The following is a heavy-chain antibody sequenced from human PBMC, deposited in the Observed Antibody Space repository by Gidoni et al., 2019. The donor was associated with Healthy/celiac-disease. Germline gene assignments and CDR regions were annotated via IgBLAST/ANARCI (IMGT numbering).Heavy chain of an antibody. J-gene: IGHJ4*02. V-gene: IGHV3-15*01. CDR2: IKSKTDGGTT. CDR3: TTDLVGATGSFDY. CDR1: GFTFSNAW. D-gene: IGHD1-26*01. Sequence: EVQLVESGGGLVKPGGSLRLSCAASGFTFSNAWMSWVRQAPGKGLEWVGRIKSKTDGGTTDYAAPVKGRFTISRDDSKNTLYLQMNSLKTEDTAVYYCTTDLVGATGSFDYWGQGTLVTVSS.